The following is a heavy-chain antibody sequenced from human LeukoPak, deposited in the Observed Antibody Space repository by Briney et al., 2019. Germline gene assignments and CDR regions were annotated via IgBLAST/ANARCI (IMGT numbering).Heavy chain of an antibody. CDR2: ISGDGART. CDR3: AKTVVVITFRFDS. D-gene: IGHD2-21*01. V-gene: IGHV3-23*01. Sequence: GGSLRLSCAASGLSFGAHAMHWVRQAPGKGLEWVSAISGDGARTYYADSVKGRFTISRDNSKNTLDLQMNSLRAEDTAIYYCAKTVVVITFRFDSWGQGSLVTVSS. J-gene: IGHJ4*02. CDR1: GLSFGAHA.